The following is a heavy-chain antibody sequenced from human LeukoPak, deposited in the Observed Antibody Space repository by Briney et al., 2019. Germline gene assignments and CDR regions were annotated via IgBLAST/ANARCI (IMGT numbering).Heavy chain of an antibody. V-gene: IGHV1-69*13. CDR1: GGTFSSYA. CDR3: ASPTGRQQLVNLYYYYYMDV. J-gene: IGHJ6*03. Sequence: EASVKVSCRASGGTFSSYAISWVRQAPGQGLEWMGGIIPIFGTANYAQKFQGRVTITADESTSTAYMELSSLRSEDTAVYYCASPTGRQQLVNLYYYYYMDVWGKGTTVTVSS. D-gene: IGHD6-13*01. CDR2: IIPIFGTA.